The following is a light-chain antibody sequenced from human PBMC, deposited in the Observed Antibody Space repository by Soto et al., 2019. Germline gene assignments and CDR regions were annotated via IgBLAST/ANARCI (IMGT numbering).Light chain of an antibody. CDR3: QHYNNWPPWT. CDR1: QSVRSN. Sequence: EIVMTQSPVTLSVSPGERATLSCRASQSVRSNLAWYQQKPGQAPRLLIYGASTRATGVPARFSGSGSGTEFTLTISSLQSEDFAVYYRQHYNNWPPWTFGQGTKVEIK. V-gene: IGKV3-15*01. J-gene: IGKJ1*01. CDR2: GAS.